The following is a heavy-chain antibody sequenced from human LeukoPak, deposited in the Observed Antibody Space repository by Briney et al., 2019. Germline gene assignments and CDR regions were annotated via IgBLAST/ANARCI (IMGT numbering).Heavy chain of an antibody. Sequence: GASVKVSCKASGYTFTSYGISWVRQAPGQGLEWMGWISAYNGNTNYAQKLQGRVTMTTDTSTSTAYMELRSLRSDDTAVYYCARDCRIAAAGDFSDYWGQGTLVTVSS. J-gene: IGHJ4*02. CDR3: ARDCRIAAAGDFSDY. V-gene: IGHV1-18*01. CDR1: GYTFTSYG. CDR2: ISAYNGNT. D-gene: IGHD6-13*01.